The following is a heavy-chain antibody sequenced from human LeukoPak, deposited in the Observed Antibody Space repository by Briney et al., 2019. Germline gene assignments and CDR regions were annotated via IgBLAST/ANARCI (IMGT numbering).Heavy chain of an antibody. D-gene: IGHD3-22*01. CDR1: GFTFSSYA. Sequence: GGSLRLSCAASGFTFSSYAMHWVRQAPGKGLEWVAVISYDGSNKYYADSVKGRFTISRDNSKNTLYLQMNSLRAEDTAVYYCARAGITMIVVVITLDYWDQGTLVTVSS. V-gene: IGHV3-30-3*01. J-gene: IGHJ4*02. CDR2: ISYDGSNK. CDR3: ARAGITMIVVVITLDY.